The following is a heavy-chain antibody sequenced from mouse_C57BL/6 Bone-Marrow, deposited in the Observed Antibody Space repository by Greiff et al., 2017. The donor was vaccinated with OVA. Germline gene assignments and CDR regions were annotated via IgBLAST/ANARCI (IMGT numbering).Heavy chain of an antibody. D-gene: IGHD2-4*01. Sequence: VQLQQSGPELVKPGASVKISCKASGYTFTDYYMNWVKQSHGKSLEWIGDINPNNGGTSYNQKFKGKATLTVDKSSSTAYMELRSLTSEDSAVYYCARDGLRFDYWGQGTTLTVSS. J-gene: IGHJ2*01. CDR2: INPNNGGT. CDR3: ARDGLRFDY. V-gene: IGHV1-26*01. CDR1: GYTFTDYY.